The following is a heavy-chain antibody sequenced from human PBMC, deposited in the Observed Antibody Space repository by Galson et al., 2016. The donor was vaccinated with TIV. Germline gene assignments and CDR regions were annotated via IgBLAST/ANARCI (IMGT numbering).Heavy chain of an antibody. J-gene: IGHJ4*02. D-gene: IGHD6-19*01. Sequence: SVKVSCKASGGTFSRGTFSSYAISWVRQAPGQGLEWMGRIIPIFGTPNYAQKFQGRVTITADESTNTAYMELSTLRSDDTAVYYCARGSSSAWYLGFYFESWGQGTLVTVSS. V-gene: IGHV1-69*13. CDR1: GGTFSRGTFSSYA. CDR3: ARGSSSAWYLGFYFES. CDR2: IIPIFGTP.